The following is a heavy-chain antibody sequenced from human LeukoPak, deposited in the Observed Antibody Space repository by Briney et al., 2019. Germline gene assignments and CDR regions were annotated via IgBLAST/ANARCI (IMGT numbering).Heavy chain of an antibody. CDR1: GFTFSSYA. V-gene: IGHV3-23*01. CDR3: AKVEKVVPITIFGVAPYAFDI. D-gene: IGHD3-3*01. J-gene: IGHJ3*02. Sequence: PGGSLRLSCAASGFTFSSYAMSWVRQAPGKGLEWVSAISGSGGSSYYADSVKGRFTISRDNSKNTLYLQMNSLRAEDTAVYYCAKVEKVVPITIFGVAPYAFDIWGQGTMVTVSS. CDR2: ISGSGGSS.